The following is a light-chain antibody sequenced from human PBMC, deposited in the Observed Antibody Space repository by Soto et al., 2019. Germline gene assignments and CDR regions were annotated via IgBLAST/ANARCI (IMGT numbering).Light chain of an antibody. Sequence: DIQLTQSPSSLSASLGDSITITCRASEPINTFLNWYQVQPGKAPRLLVYGASYLQVGVPVRFRGSGSGTLFTLTIDNLQRADLASYFCQQFFSAVLTFGGGT. V-gene: IGKV1-39*01. CDR1: EPINTF. J-gene: IGKJ4*01. CDR2: GAS. CDR3: QQFFSAVLT.